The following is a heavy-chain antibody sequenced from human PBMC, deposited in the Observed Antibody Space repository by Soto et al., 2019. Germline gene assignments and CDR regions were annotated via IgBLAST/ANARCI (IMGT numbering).Heavy chain of an antibody. CDR1: GGSFSGYY. CDR3: ARGILIAAASFDY. CDR2: INHSGST. Sequence: PSETLSLTCAVYGGSFSGYYWSWIRQPPGKGLEWIGEINHSGSTNYNPSLKSRVTISVDTSKNQFSLKLSSVTAADTAVYYCARGILIAAASFDYWGQGTLVTVSS. J-gene: IGHJ4*02. D-gene: IGHD6-13*01. V-gene: IGHV4-34*01.